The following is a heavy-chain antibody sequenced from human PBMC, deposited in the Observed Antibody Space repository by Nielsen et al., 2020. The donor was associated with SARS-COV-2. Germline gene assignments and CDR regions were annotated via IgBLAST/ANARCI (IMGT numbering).Heavy chain of an antibody. D-gene: IGHD3-3*01. CDR2: ISSSSFYI. J-gene: IGHJ3*02. Sequence: GGSLRLSCAASGFTFSSYAMSWVRQAPGKGLEWVSSISSSSFYIYYADSVKGRFTISRDNAKNSLYLQMNSLRAEDTAVYYCAIIWSGYTDAFDIWGQGTMVTVSS. CDR3: AIIWSGYTDAFDI. CDR1: GFTFSSYA. V-gene: IGHV3-21*01.